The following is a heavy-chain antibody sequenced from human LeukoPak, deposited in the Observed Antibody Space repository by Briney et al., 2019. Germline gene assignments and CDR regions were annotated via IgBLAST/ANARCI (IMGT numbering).Heavy chain of an antibody. CDR1: GFTFFSFD. D-gene: IGHD2-2*01. V-gene: IGHV3-30-3*01. Sequence: GGSLRLSCAASGFTFFSFDMHWVRQAPGKGLEWVSLISKDGSNKYYGDSVKGRFTISRDNSRNTVYLQMNSLRSEDTAVYYCAKGGLKYQLLSRAQYFQHWGQGTLVTVSS. CDR2: ISKDGSNK. CDR3: AKGGLKYQLLSRAQYFQH. J-gene: IGHJ1*01.